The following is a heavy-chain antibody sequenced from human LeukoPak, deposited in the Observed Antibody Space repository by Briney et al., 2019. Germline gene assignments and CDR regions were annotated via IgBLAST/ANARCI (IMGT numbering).Heavy chain of an antibody. CDR1: GYSFTSYW. CDR3: AGHDPYCSGGSCYSIDY. J-gene: IGHJ4*02. D-gene: IGHD2-15*01. V-gene: IGHV5-51*01. Sequence: GESLKISCKGSGYSFTSYWIGWVRHMPGKGLEWMGTIYPGDSDTRYSPSFQGQVTISADKSIRTAYLQWSSLKASDTAMYYCAGHDPYCSGGSCYSIDYWGQGTLVTVSS. CDR2: IYPGDSDT.